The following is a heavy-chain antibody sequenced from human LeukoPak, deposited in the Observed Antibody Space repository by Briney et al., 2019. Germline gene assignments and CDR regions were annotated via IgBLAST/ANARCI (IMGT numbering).Heavy chain of an antibody. CDR3: ARGRKVYYGSGSYIGY. CDR1: GGSFSGYY. Sequence: SETLSLTCAVYGGSFSGYYWSWIRQPPGKGLEWIGEINHSGSTNYNPSLKSRVTISVDASKNQFSLKLSSVTAADTAVYYCARGRKVYYGSGSYIGYWGQGTLVTVSS. CDR2: INHSGST. J-gene: IGHJ4*02. V-gene: IGHV4-34*01. D-gene: IGHD3-10*01.